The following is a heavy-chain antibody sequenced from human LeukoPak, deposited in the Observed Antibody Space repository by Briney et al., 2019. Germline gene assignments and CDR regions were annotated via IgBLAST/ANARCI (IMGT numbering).Heavy chain of an antibody. D-gene: IGHD6-19*01. CDR2: MSAYNGNT. V-gene: IGHV1-18*01. J-gene: IGHJ4*02. CDR3: ARAVVAGTLSLGDFDY. Sequence: GASVKVACKASGYTFTSYGISWVRQAPGQALDWMEWMSAYNGNTNYAQKLQGRVTMTTDTSTSTAYMQLRSLRSDDTAVYYCARAVVAGTLSLGDFDYWGQGTLVTVSS. CDR1: GYTFTSYG.